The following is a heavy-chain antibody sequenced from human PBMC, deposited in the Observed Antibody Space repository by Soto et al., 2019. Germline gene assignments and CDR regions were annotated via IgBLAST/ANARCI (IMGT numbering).Heavy chain of an antibody. CDR2: IYHSGST. Sequence: QVQLQESGPGLVKPSGTLSLTCAVSGGSISSSNWWSWVRQPPGKGLEWIGEIYHSGSTNHNPSPPSPVTISVDKSKNQSSLKLSSVTAADTAVYYCASLFEPYDYGDYGANWFDPWGQGTLVTVSS. CDR3: ASLFEPYDYGDYGANWFDP. D-gene: IGHD4-17*01. J-gene: IGHJ5*02. CDR1: GGSISSSNW. V-gene: IGHV4-4*02.